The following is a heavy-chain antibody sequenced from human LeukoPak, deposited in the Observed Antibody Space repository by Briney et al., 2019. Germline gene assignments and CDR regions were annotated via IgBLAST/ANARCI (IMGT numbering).Heavy chain of an antibody. D-gene: IGHD3-10*01. V-gene: IGHV3-20*04. J-gene: IGHJ4*02. CDR1: GFTFDDYG. CDR2: INWNGSSN. CDR3: AKDVTYYYGSGSYPAYYFDY. Sequence: AGSLRLTCAASGFTFDDYGMSWVRQAPGKGLEWVSGINWNGSSNGYADSVKGRFTISRDNAKNTLYLQMNSLRAEDTAVYYCAKDVTYYYGSGSYPAYYFDYWGQRTLVTVSS.